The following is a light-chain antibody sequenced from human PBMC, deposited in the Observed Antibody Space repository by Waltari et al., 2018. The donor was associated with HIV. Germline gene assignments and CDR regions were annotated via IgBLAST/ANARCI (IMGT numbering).Light chain of an antibody. V-gene: IGLV1-51*02. CDR2: ENN. J-gene: IGLJ2*01. CDR3: GTWDSSLNTIV. Sequence: QSVLTQPPSVSAAPGQKVTFPCSGSSSTIGTNYVSLYQLFPGTAPKLLIYENNQRPSGIPDRFSGSKSGTSATLGITGLQTGDEADYYCGTWDSSLNTIVFGGGTKLTVL. CDR1: SSTIGTNY.